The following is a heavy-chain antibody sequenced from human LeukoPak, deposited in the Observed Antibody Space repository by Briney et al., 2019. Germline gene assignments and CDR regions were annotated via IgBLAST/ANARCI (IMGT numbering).Heavy chain of an antibody. Sequence: GGSLRLSCAASGFTFSSYWMHWVRQAPGKGLVWVSRINSDGGSTSYADSVKGRFTISRDNAKNTLYLQMNSLRAEDTAVYYCARGTGYPYYHYYMDVWGRGTTVTVSS. CDR1: GFTFSSYW. V-gene: IGHV3-74*01. J-gene: IGHJ6*03. D-gene: IGHD1-1*01. CDR3: ARGTGYPYYHYYMDV. CDR2: INSDGGST.